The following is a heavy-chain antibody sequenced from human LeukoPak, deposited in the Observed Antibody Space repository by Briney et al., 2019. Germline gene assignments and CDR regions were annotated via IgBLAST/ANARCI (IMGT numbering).Heavy chain of an antibody. V-gene: IGHV4-39*07. J-gene: IGHJ6*03. CDR3: ARERLSYYYMDA. D-gene: IGHD1-1*01. Sequence: PSETLSLTCTVSGGSIGSSTYYWVWIRQPPGKGLEWIGSIYYNGYTYYSPSLQSRVSISVATSKNQFSLKLSSVTAADTAVYYCARERLSYYYMDAWGKGTTVTVSS. CDR1: GGSIGSSTYY. CDR2: IYYNGYT.